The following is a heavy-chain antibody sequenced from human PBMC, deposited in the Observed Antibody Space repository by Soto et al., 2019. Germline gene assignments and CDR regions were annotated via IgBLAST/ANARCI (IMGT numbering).Heavy chain of an antibody. CDR1: GFTFSNYS. Sequence: PGGSLRLSCAASGFTFSNYSMNWVRQAPGKGLEWVSSISSGSSYIYYADSVRGRFTISRDNAKNSLYLQLNSLRAEDTAVYYCARDFSNSWYFFDYWGRGTLVTVSS. CDR2: ISSGSSYI. CDR3: ARDFSNSWYFFDY. V-gene: IGHV3-21*01. D-gene: IGHD6-13*01. J-gene: IGHJ4*02.